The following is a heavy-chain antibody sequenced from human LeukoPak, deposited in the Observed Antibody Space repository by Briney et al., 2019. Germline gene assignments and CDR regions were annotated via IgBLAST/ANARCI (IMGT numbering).Heavy chain of an antibody. Sequence: SETLSLTCAVYGVSFSGYYWSWIRQSPGKGLEWIGEINDSGSANYNPSLKSRVTISVDTSKNQFSLRLSSVTAADTAVYYCARRAYYYYYYYMDVWGKGTTVTISS. CDR3: ARRAYYYYYYYMDV. CDR2: INDSGSA. CDR1: GVSFSGYY. J-gene: IGHJ6*03. V-gene: IGHV4-34*01.